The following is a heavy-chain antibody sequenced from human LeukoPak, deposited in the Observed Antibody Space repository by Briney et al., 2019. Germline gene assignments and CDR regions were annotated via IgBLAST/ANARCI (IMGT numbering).Heavy chain of an antibody. CDR3: AKDYRIGYSDHFDY. V-gene: IGHV3-23*01. CDR1: RFTFNSYA. CDR2: IGGSNGIT. J-gene: IGHJ4*02. D-gene: IGHD2-21*01. Sequence: GGSLRLSCAASRFTFNSYAMSWVRQAPGKGLEWVSVIGGSNGITFYVGSVKGRFTISRDNSKNTLYLQMGSLRGEDTAIYYCAKDYRIGYSDHFDYWGQGALVTVSS.